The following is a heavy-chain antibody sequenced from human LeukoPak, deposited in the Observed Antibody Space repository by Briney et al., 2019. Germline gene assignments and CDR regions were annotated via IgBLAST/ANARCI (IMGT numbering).Heavy chain of an antibody. CDR1: GFTFSTYT. Sequence: PGGSLRLSCAASGFTFSTYTMSWVRQAPGKGLEWVSSISSSSRYIYYADSVKGRFTISRDNAKNSLYLQMNSLRAEDAAVYYCARGPSTPFDYWGQGTLVTVSS. J-gene: IGHJ4*02. D-gene: IGHD5/OR15-5a*01. V-gene: IGHV3-21*01. CDR2: ISSSSRYI. CDR3: ARGPSTPFDY.